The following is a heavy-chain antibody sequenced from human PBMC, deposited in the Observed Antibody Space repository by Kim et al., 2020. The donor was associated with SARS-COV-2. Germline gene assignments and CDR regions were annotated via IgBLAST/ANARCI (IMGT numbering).Heavy chain of an antibody. CDR2: IDPSDSYT. CDR1: GYSFTSYW. D-gene: IGHD4-17*01. Sequence: GESLKISCKGSGYSFTSYWISWVRQMPGKGLEWMGRIDPSDSYTNYSPSFQGHVTISADKSISTAYLQWSSLKASDTAMYYCARHGDTDYGDYYAQPSYTFDPWGQGTLVTVSS. J-gene: IGHJ5*02. CDR3: ARHGDTDYGDYYAQPSYTFDP. V-gene: IGHV5-10-1*01.